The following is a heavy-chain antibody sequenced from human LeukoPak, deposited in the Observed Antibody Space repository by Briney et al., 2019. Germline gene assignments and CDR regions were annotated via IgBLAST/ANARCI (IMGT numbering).Heavy chain of an antibody. J-gene: IGHJ4*02. D-gene: IGHD3-22*01. CDR3: AREYTTRRNYYDSSGSGGFDY. CDR1: GYTFTGYY. V-gene: IGHV1-2*02. Sequence: ASVKVSCKASGYTFTGYYMHWVRQALGQGLEWMGWINPNSGGTNYAQKFQGRVTMTRDTSISTAYMELSRLRSDDTAVYYCAREYTTRRNYYDSSGSGGFDYWGQGTLVTVSS. CDR2: INPNSGGT.